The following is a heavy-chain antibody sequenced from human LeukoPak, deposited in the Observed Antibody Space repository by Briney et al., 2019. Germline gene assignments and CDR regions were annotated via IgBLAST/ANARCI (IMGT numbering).Heavy chain of an antibody. V-gene: IGHV3-53*01. CDR3: ARAVPPVMTFDY. Sequence: GGSLRLSCAASGFTVSSNYMSCVRQAPGKGLEWVSVIYSGGSTYYADSVKGRFTISRGNSKNTLYLQMNSLRAEDTAVYYCARAVPPVMTFDYWGQGTLVTVSS. J-gene: IGHJ4*02. CDR1: GFTVSSNY. CDR2: IYSGGST. D-gene: IGHD2-21*01.